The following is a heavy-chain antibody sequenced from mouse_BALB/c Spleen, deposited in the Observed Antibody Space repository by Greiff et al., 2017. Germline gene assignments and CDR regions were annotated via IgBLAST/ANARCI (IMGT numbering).Heavy chain of an antibody. V-gene: IGHV3-2*02. CDR1: GYSITSDYA. CDR3: ARKRVYDYYAMDY. D-gene: IGHD2-3*01. J-gene: IGHJ4*01. CDR2: ISYSGST. Sequence: EVKVEESGPGLVKPSQSLSLTCTVTGYSITSDYAWNWIRQFPGNKLEWMGYISYSGSTSYNPSLKSRISITRDTSKNQFFLQLNSVTTEDTATYYCARKRVYDYYAMDYWGQGTSVTVSS.